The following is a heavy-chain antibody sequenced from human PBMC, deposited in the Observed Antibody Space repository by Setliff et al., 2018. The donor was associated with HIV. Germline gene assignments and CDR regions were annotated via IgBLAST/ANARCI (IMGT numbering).Heavy chain of an antibody. CDR2: TIPMFGTA. Sequence: VASVKVSCKASGGTFGIYGISWVRQAPGQGLEWMGGTIPMFGTANYAQKFQGRVTITADESTNTGYMELSGLRFEDTAVYYCARGLFFKRGVLFPAKPLFDYWGQGTLVTVSS. CDR1: GGTFGIYG. V-gene: IGHV1-69*13. J-gene: IGHJ4*02. CDR3: ARGLFFKRGVLFPAKPLFDY. D-gene: IGHD3-10*01.